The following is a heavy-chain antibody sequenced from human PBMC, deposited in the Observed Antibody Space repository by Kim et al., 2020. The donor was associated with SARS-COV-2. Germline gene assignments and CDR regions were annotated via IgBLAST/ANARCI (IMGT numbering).Heavy chain of an antibody. CDR3: VRTARVVELNYNYYGMDV. J-gene: IGHJ6*02. D-gene: IGHD2-15*01. CDR1: GFTFSSYP. V-gene: IGHV3-21*01. Sequence: GGSLRLSCAGSGFTFSSYPMNWVRQAPGKGLEWVSYISGSGSYIYYADSVKGRFTISRDNAKNSLYLQMNSLRAEDTAVYYCVRTARVVELNYNYYGMDVWGQGTTVTVSS. CDR2: ISGSGSYI.